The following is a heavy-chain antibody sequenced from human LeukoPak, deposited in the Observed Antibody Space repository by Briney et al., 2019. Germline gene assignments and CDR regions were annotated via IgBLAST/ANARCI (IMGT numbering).Heavy chain of an antibody. CDR3: ATDAFDI. Sequence: GRSLRLSCAASGFTLSSYGMHWVRQAPGKGLEWVAVISYDGSNKYYADSVKGRFTISRDNSKNTLYLQMNSLRAEDTAVYYCATDAFDIWGQGTMVTVSS. CDR1: GFTLSSYG. J-gene: IGHJ3*02. V-gene: IGHV3-30*03. CDR2: ISYDGSNK.